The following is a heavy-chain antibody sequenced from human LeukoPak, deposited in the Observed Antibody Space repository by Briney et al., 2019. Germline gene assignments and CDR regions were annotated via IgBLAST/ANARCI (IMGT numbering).Heavy chain of an antibody. CDR1: GGSFSGYY. D-gene: IGHD6-25*01. Sequence: SETLSLTCAVYGGSFSGYYWSWIRQPPGKGLEWIGEINHSGSTNYNPSLKSRVTISVDTSKNQYSLKLSSVTAADTAVYYYARGPSGYYFDYWGQGTLVTVSS. V-gene: IGHV4-34*01. CDR2: INHSGST. CDR3: ARGPSGYYFDY. J-gene: IGHJ4*02.